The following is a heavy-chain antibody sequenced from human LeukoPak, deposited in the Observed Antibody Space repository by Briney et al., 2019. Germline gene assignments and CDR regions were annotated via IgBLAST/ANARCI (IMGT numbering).Heavy chain of an antibody. CDR1: GGSMSSYY. V-gene: IGHV4-59*08. CDR2: IYYSGST. D-gene: IGHD5-24*01. J-gene: IGHJ4*02. Sequence: KPSETLSLTCTVSGGSMSSYYWSWIRQPPGKGLEWIGYIYYSGSTKYNPSLKSRVTISVDTSKYQFSLKLSSVTAADTAVYYCARGARAGYNLEPFDYWGQGTLVTVSS. CDR3: ARGARAGYNLEPFDY.